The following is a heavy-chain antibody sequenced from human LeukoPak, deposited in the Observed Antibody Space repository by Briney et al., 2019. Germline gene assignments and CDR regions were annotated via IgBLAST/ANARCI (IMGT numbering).Heavy chain of an antibody. D-gene: IGHD3-9*01. CDR2: IHRDGRT. Sequence: SQTLSLTCAVSGVSISSSEWWIWVRQPPGQGLEWIGEIHRDGRTRYNPSPKSRVTMSMDYSKNQFSLSVTSVTAADTAIYYCGKTDIYFNPIDYWGPGSLVTVSS. J-gene: IGHJ4*02. V-gene: IGHV4-4*02. CDR1: GVSISSSEW. CDR3: GKTDIYFNPIDY.